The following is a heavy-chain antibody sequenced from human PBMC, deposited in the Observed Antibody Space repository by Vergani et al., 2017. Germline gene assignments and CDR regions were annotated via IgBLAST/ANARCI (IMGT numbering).Heavy chain of an antibody. J-gene: IGHJ3*02. CDR1: GFTFSSYG. V-gene: IGHV3-33*01. Sequence: QVQLVESGGGVVQPGRSLRLSCAASGFTFSSYGMHWVRQAPGKGLEWVAVIWYDGSNKYYADSVKGRFTISRDNSKITLYLQMNSLRAEDTAVYYCARDRGIAAAGTGPRGAFDIWGQGTMVTVSS. CDR2: IWYDGSNK. D-gene: IGHD6-13*01. CDR3: ARDRGIAAAGTGPRGAFDI.